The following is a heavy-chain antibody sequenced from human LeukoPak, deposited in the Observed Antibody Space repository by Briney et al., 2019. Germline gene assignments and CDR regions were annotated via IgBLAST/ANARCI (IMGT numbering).Heavy chain of an antibody. CDR2: ISGNDGNT. CDR3: ARDPGDGYNFYGMDV. V-gene: IGHV3-23*01. D-gene: IGHD5-24*01. CDR1: GFTFRSYA. J-gene: IGHJ6*02. Sequence: PGGSLRLSCAASGFTFRSYAMSWVRQSPGKGLEWVSTISGNDGNTYYADSVKGRFTISRDSSKNTLYLQMNSLRAEDTAVYYCARDPGDGYNFYGMDVWGQGTTVTVSS.